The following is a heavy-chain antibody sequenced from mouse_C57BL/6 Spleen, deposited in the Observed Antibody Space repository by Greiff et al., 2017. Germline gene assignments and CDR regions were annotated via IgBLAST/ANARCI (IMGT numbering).Heavy chain of an antibody. D-gene: IGHD1-1*01. CDR2: IDPSDSYT. CDR1: GYTFTSYW. J-gene: IGHJ2*01. Sequence: VQLQQPGAELVRPGPSVKLSCKASGYTFTSYWMHWVKQRPGQGLEWIGVIDPSDSYTNSNQKFKGKATLTVDTSSSTAYMQLSSLTSEDSAVYYCARVGTTVSFDYWGQGTTLTVSS. V-gene: IGHV1-59*01. CDR3: ARVGTTVSFDY.